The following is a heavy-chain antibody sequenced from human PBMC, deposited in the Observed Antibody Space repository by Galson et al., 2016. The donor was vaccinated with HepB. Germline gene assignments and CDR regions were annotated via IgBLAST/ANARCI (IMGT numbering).Heavy chain of an antibody. J-gene: IGHJ4*02. Sequence: SETLSLTCPVSDDSISRDTWWSWVRQPPGKGLEWIGEIYHTGSTNYNPSLKNRVTISLDKSRNQFSLRPTSVTAADTAVYYSVGGKLASGWPYWGQGNLVRVSS. CDR3: VGGKLASGWPY. D-gene: IGHD4-23*01. CDR2: IYHTGST. CDR1: DDSISRDTW. V-gene: IGHV4-4*02.